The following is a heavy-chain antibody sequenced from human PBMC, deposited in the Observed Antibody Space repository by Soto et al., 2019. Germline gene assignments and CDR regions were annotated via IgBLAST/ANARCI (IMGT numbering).Heavy chain of an antibody. CDR3: ATMGTPVTGLYYFDY. J-gene: IGHJ4*02. D-gene: IGHD4-17*01. CDR2: ISYSGTT. V-gene: IGHV4-30-4*01. CDR1: GGSIISCNYY. Sequence: PSETLSLTCTVSGGSIISCNYYWSLIRQPPGKGLEWIGFISYSGTTHYSASLRSRVSISVDTSKNQFSLDLSSVTAADTAVYYCATMGTPVTGLYYFDYWGQGTLVTVSS.